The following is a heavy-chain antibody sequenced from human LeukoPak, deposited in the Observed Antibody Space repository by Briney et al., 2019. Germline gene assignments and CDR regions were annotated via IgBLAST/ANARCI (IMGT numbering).Heavy chain of an antibody. J-gene: IGHJ4*02. CDR2: INPNSGGT. V-gene: IGHV1-2*06. CDR3: ATLPWNSYILDY. Sequence: ASVKVSCKASGYTFTGYYMHWVRQAAGQGLEWMGRINPNSGGTNYAQKFQGRVTMTRDTSISTAYMELRSLRSDDTAVYYCATLPWNSYILDYWGQGTLVTVSS. CDR1: GYTFTGYY. D-gene: IGHD1-7*01.